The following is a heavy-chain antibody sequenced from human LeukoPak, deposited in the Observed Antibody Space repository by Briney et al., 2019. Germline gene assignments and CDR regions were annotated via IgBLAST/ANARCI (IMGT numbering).Heavy chain of an antibody. CDR3: ARGSWGFLNS. CDR2: IFSSGST. Sequence: SETLSLTCTVSGASINSYYWSWIRQPPGKGLEWIGDIFSSGSTNYNPSLQSRVTISIDRSKNQFSLKLTSVTAADTAVYYCARGSWGFLNSWGQGTLVTVSS. V-gene: IGHV4-59*01. J-gene: IGHJ4*02. CDR1: GASINSYY. D-gene: IGHD3-16*01.